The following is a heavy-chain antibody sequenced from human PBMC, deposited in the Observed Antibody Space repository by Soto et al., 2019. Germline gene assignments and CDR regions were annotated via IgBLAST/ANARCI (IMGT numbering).Heavy chain of an antibody. CDR1: VGTFSSYS. CDR2: IIPIFGTA. D-gene: IGHD1-26*01. V-gene: IGHV1-69*01. Sequence: QVQLVQSGAEVKKPGSSVKVSCKASVGTFSSYSINWVRQAPGQGLEWMGEIIPIFGTANYAQKFQGRVTLTADESTSTAYMELSSLRSEDTAVYYCARDGGRHSGGIDYWGQGTLVTVS. CDR3: ARDGGRHSGGIDY. J-gene: IGHJ4*02.